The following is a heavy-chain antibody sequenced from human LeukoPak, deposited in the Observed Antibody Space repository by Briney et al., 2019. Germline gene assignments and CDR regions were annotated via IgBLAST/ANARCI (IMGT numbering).Heavy chain of an antibody. D-gene: IGHD2-2*01. CDR3: ARATRDSYPDALDI. Sequence: SETLSLTCTVSGGSISSYYWSWIRQPPGKGLEWIGYIYYSGSTNYNPSLKSRVTISVDTSKNQFSLRLSSVTAADTAVYYCARATRDSYPDALDIWGQGTMVPVSS. CDR1: GGSISSYY. V-gene: IGHV4-59*01. J-gene: IGHJ3*02. CDR2: IYYSGST.